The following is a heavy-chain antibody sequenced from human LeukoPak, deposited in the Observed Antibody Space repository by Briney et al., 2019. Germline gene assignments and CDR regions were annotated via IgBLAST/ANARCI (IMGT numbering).Heavy chain of an antibody. CDR1: GFTFDDYG. CDR3: AKGTMGAGPGAFDI. Sequence: PGGSLRLSCAASGFTFDDYGMHWVRQGPGKGLEWVSGISWNSGSMGYADSVKGRFTISRDNAKNTLYLQMNSLRAEDTAVYYSAKGTMGAGPGAFDIWGQGTMVTVSS. V-gene: IGHV3-9*01. J-gene: IGHJ3*02. D-gene: IGHD1-26*01. CDR2: ISWNSGSM.